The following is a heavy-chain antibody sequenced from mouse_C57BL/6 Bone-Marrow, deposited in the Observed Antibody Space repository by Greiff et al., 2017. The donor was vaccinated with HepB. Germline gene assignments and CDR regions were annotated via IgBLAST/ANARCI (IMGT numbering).Heavy chain of an antibody. V-gene: IGHV5-6*01. CDR1: GFTFSSYG. J-gene: IGHJ3*01. D-gene: IGHD2-5*01. Sequence: EVQGVESGGDLVKPGGSLKLSCAASGFTFSSYGMSWVRQTPDKRLEWVATISSGGSYTYYPDSVKGRFTISRDNAKNTLYLQMSSLKSEDTAMYYCARPPYYSNYWFAYWGQGTLVTVSA. CDR3: ARPPYYSNYWFAY. CDR2: ISSGGSYT.